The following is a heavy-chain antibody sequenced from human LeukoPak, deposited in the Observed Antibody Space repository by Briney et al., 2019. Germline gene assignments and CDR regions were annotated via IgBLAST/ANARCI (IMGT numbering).Heavy chain of an antibody. J-gene: IGHJ5*02. Sequence: SGGSLRLSCEASGFTFTNYAMNWVRQAPGKGLEWVSSISGSGDYTYYVDSVKGRFTISRDNSKNTLYLQMNSLRAGDTAIYYCAKDRVQWLGPRSVGSWGQGTLVTVSS. CDR1: GFTFTNYA. V-gene: IGHV3-23*01. CDR3: AKDRVQWLGPRSVGS. CDR2: ISGSGDYT. D-gene: IGHD6-19*01.